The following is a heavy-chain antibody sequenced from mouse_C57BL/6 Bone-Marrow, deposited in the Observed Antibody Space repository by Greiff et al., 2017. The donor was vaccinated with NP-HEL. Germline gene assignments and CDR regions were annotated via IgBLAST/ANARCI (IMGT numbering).Heavy chain of an antibody. D-gene: IGHD1-1*01. CDR2: ISGGGGNT. CDR1: GFTFSSYT. Sequence: EVQLQQSGGGLVKPGGSLKLSCAASGFTFSSYTMSWVRQTPEKRLEWVATISGGGGNTYYPDSVKGRFTISRDNAKNTLYLQMSSLRSEDTALYYCARPNYYGSSWYFDVWGTGTTVTVSS. J-gene: IGHJ1*03. V-gene: IGHV5-9*04. CDR3: ARPNYYGSSWYFDV.